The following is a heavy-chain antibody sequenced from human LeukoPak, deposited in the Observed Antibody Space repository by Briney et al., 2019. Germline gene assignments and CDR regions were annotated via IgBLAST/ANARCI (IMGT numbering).Heavy chain of an antibody. D-gene: IGHD3-22*01. V-gene: IGHV3-15*01. Sequence: GGSLRLSCTTSGFTFDNAWMSWVRQAPGKGLEWVGRVKSQTHGGTTDYAAPVKGRFSISRDDSKNTLYLHMTSLKTEDTAVYYCTTDLGGDSSAYYTNSDYWGQGTLVTVS. CDR3: TTDLGGDSSAYYTNSDY. CDR1: GFTFDNAW. J-gene: IGHJ4*02. CDR2: VKSQTHGGTT.